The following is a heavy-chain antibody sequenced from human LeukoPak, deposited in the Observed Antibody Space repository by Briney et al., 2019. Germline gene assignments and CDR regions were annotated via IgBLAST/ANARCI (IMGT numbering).Heavy chain of an antibody. V-gene: IGHV3-9*01. Sequence: GGSLRLSCAASGFTFDDYAMHWVRQAPGKGLEWVSGISWNSGSIGYADSVKGRFTISRDNAKNFLCLQMNSLRAEDTALYYCAKDIGSTRFYGMDVWGQGTTVTVSS. CDR1: GFTFDDYA. CDR2: ISWNSGSI. J-gene: IGHJ6*02. D-gene: IGHD2-2*01. CDR3: AKDIGSTRFYGMDV.